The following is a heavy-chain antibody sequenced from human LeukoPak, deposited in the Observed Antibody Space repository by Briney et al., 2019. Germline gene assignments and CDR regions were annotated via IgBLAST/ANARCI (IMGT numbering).Heavy chain of an antibody. CDR1: GFTFFSYA. D-gene: IGHD2-15*01. CDR3: ASATGGAATGFYFDY. Sequence: HPGGSLRLSCAASGFTFFSYAMHWVRQSPGKGLQWVAAISYDEDNKYYADSVKGRFTISRDNSKNTLYLQMNSLKAEDTALYYCASATGGAATGFYFDYWGQGTLVTVSS. CDR2: ISYDEDNK. J-gene: IGHJ4*02. V-gene: IGHV3-30-3*01.